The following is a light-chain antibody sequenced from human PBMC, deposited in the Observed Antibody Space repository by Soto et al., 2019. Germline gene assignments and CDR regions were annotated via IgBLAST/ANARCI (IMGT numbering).Light chain of an antibody. V-gene: IGKV3-20*01. Sequence: EIVLTQSPGTLSLSPGERATLSCRASQTVGGRYLAWFQQKPGQAPRLLVYRASSRATGIPDRFSVSGSGXXXXLXISXLXPXDFAVYYCHPYVTVPWTLGQVTKVEVK. CDR1: QTVGGRY. CDR3: HPYVTVPWT. J-gene: IGKJ1*01. CDR2: RAS.